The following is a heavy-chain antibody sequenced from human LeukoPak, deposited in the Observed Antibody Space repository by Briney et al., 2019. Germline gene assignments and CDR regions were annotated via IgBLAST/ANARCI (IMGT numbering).Heavy chain of an antibody. CDR3: ARAPLYGDEI. V-gene: IGHV3-53*01. J-gene: IGHJ4*02. Sequence: PGGSLRLSCAASGFTVSSNYMTWVRQAPGKGLELVSIISSGASTYYADSVKGRFTISRDNSKNTLYCQMNSLRAEDTAVYYGARAPLYGDEIWGEGALVSVSS. CDR1: GFTVSSNY. CDR2: ISSGAST. D-gene: IGHD4-17*01.